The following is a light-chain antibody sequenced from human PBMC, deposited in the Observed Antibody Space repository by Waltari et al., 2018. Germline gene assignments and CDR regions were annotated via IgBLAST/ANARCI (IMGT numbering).Light chain of an antibody. J-gene: IGKJ1*01. CDR3: QQYKNWPPSPWT. CDR1: QSVSSN. CDR2: GAS. Sequence: EIVMTQSPATLSVSPGERATLSCRASQSVSSNLAWYQQKPGQAPRRLMYGASTRATGIPARVRGSGSVTEFTLTISSLQSEDFAVYYCQQYKNWPPSPWTFGQGTKVEIK. V-gene: IGKV3-15*01.